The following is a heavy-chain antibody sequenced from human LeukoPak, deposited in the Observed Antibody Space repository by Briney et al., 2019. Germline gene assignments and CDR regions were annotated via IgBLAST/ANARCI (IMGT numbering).Heavy chain of an antibody. CDR3: ARLGCSGGSCYQYYYYYMDV. D-gene: IGHD2-15*01. V-gene: IGHV4-39*01. CDR1: GGSISSSSYY. CDR2: IYYSGST. J-gene: IGHJ6*03. Sequence: SETLSLTCTVSGGSISSSSYYWGWIRQPPGKGLEWIGSIYYSGSTYYIPSLKSRVTISVDTFKNQFSLKLSSVTAADTAVYYCARLGCSGGSCYQYYYYYMDVWGKGTTVTVSS.